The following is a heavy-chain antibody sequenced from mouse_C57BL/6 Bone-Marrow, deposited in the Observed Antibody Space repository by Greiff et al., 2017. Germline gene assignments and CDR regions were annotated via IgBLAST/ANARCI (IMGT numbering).Heavy chain of an antibody. CDR2: IYPGSGST. J-gene: IGHJ3*01. V-gene: IGHV1-55*01. D-gene: IGHD1-1*01. Sequence: QVQLKQPGAELVKPGASVKMSCKASGYTFTSYWITWVKQRPGQGLEWIGDIYPGSGSTNYNEKFKSKATLTVDTSSRTAYMQLSSLPSAASAVSYWEREGGGGGSSYVFAYWGQGTLVTVSA. CDR1: GYTFTSYW. CDR3: EREGGGGGSSYVFAY.